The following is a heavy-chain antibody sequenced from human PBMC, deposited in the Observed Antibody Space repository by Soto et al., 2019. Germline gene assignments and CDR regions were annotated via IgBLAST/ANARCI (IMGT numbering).Heavy chain of an antibody. V-gene: IGHV2-5*02. CDR2: IYWDDDK. D-gene: IGHD1-20*01. Sequence: SGPTLVKPTQTLTLTCTFSGFSLSTSGVGVGWIRQPPGKALEWLALIYWDDDKRYSPSLKSRLTITKDTSKNQVVLTMTNMDPVDTATYYCAHRHAYNWNDNAFDIWGQGTMVTVSS. J-gene: IGHJ3*02. CDR1: GFSLSTSGVG. CDR3: AHRHAYNWNDNAFDI.